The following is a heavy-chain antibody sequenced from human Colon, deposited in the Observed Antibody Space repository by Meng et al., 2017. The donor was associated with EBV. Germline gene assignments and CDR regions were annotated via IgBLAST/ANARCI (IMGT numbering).Heavy chain of an antibody. CDR2: ICYSGPA. D-gene: IGHD3-10*01. J-gene: IGHJ4*02. CDR3: ARQYGSSFDY. CDR1: IGSPRSIYYV. Sequence: AKPSEILPFSCTCHIGSPRSIYYVWGSLRHAPGKGRELIGSICYSGPAYFTPCLVSRVSISLDTSKNQFAMRLTSVTAAVTDLYYCARQYGSSFDYWGQGTLVTVSS. V-gene: IGHV4-39*01.